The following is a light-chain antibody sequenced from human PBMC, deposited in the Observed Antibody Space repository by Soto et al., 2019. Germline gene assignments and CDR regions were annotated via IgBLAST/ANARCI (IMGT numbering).Light chain of an antibody. CDR1: SSDLGGLNY. CDR2: KVD. J-gene: IGLJ2*01. V-gene: IGLV2-14*01. CDR3: SSYGGFNNVL. Sequence: QSALTQPASVSGSPGQSITIPCSGRSSDLGGLNYVSWYQQHPGKVPKLIIYKVDNRPSGISDRFSASKSGNTASLTVSGLQTEDEADYYCSSYGGFNNVLFGGGTKVTVL.